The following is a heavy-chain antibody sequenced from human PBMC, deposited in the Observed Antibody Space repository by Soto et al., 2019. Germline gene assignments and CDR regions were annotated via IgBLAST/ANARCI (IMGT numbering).Heavy chain of an antibody. Sequence: PGGSLRLSCAASGFSFSSYEMNWVRQAPGTGLEWLAYITSDGTNIYYANSVKGRFIISRDNAKNSLYLQMSCLRVEDTAIYYCMSSYSDGSDQRNTVCWGHGTRVTVSS. CDR2: ITSDGTNI. CDR3: MSSYSDGSDQRNTVC. D-gene: IGHD2-21*01. J-gene: IGHJ4*01. V-gene: IGHV3-48*03. CDR1: GFSFSSYE.